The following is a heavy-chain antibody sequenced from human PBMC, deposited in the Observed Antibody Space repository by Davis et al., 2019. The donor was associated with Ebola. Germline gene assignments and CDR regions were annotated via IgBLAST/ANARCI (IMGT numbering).Heavy chain of an antibody. V-gene: IGHV4-39*07. CDR3: ARRSGWYTRGAFDI. J-gene: IGHJ3*02. CDR1: GGSVSSGSYY. D-gene: IGHD6-19*01. Sequence: MPSETLSLTCTVSGGSVSSGSYYWSWIRQPPGKGLEWIGEINHSGSTNYNPSLKSRVTISVDTSKNRFSLRLRSVTAADTAIYYCARRSGWYTRGAFDIWGQGTMVTVSS. CDR2: INHSGST.